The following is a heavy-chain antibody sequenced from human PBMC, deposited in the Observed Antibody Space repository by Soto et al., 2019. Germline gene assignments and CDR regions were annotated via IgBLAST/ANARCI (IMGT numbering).Heavy chain of an antibody. V-gene: IGHV4-4*02. D-gene: IGHD6-19*01. CDR1: GASVSSKEW. CDR2: VHPSGLTNNP. J-gene: IGHJ1*01. Sequence: QMQLQESGPGLVKPSETLSLTCAVSGASVSSKEWWNWVRLHPGKGLEWIGEVHPSGLTNNPNNNPSLRGRVTMSVDKSKNQISLTLSSVTAADTAVYYFARSFGSYAMDQWGLGTLVTVSS. CDR3: ARSFGSYAMDQ.